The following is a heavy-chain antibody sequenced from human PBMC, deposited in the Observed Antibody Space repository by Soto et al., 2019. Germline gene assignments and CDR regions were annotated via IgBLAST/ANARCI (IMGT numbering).Heavy chain of an antibody. CDR1: GYTFTSYY. J-gene: IGHJ4*02. V-gene: IGHV1-46*01. CDR3: ARASDIVVVPAAIPMLHFDY. D-gene: IGHD2-2*02. CDR2: INPSGGST. Sequence: GASVKVSCKASGYTFTSYYMHWVRQAPGQGLEWMGIINPSGGSTSYAQKFQGRVTMTRDTSTSTVYMELSSLRSEDTAVYYCARASDIVVVPAAIPMLHFDYWGQGTLVTVSS.